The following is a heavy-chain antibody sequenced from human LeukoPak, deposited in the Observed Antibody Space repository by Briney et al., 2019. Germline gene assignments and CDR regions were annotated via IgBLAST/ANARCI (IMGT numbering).Heavy chain of an antibody. V-gene: IGHV3-23*01. D-gene: IGHD1-26*01. J-gene: IGHJ4*02. CDR2: ISGSGGST. CDR1: GFTFSNYA. CDR3: AKGRGGIYYFDY. Sequence: GGSLSLSCAASGFTFSNYAMSWVRQAPGRGLEWVSAISGSGGSTNYADSVKGRYTISRDNSKNTLFLQMSSLRTDDTAVYYCAKGRGGIYYFDYWGQESVVSVSS.